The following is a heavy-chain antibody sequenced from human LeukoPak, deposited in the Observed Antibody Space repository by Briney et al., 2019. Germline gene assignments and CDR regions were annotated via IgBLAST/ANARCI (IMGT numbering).Heavy chain of an antibody. J-gene: IGHJ4*01. CDR3: ATPRFKYDILTGVVAY. CDR2: ISAGNNIT. Sequence: GGSLRLSCSASGFTFSSDAMNWVRQAPGKGLEWVSGISAGNNITYYADSVKGRFTISRDNSNNTVSLQMSSLRADDTAIYSCATPRFKYDILTGVVAYWGHGTLVTVSP. CDR1: GFTFSSDA. D-gene: IGHD3-9*01. V-gene: IGHV3-23*01.